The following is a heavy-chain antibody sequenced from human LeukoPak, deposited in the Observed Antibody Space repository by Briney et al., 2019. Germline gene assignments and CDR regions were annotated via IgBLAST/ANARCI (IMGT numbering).Heavy chain of an antibody. Sequence: ASVKVSCKVSGYTLTELSMHWVRQAPGKGLEWMGWISAYNGNTNYAQKLQGRVTMTTDTSTSTAYMGLRSLRSDDTAVYYCARFTPIFDYWGQGTLVTVSS. CDR2: ISAYNGNT. CDR3: ARFTPIFDY. V-gene: IGHV1-18*01. J-gene: IGHJ4*02. CDR1: GYTLTELS.